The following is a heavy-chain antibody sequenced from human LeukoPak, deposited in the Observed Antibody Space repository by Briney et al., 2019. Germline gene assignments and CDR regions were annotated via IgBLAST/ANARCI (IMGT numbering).Heavy chain of an antibody. D-gene: IGHD6-19*01. CDR1: GFTFGDYA. V-gene: IGHV3-49*04. Sequence: AGGSLRLSCTASGFTFGDYAMSWVRQAPGKGLEWVGFIRSKAYGGTTEYAASVNGRFTISRDDSKSIAYLQMNSLKTEDTAVYYCTRAVAGYYFDYWGQGTLVAVSS. CDR2: IRSKAYGGTT. CDR3: TRAVAGYYFDY. J-gene: IGHJ4*02.